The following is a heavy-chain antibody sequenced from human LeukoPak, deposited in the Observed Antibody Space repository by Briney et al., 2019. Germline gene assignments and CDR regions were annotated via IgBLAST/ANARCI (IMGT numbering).Heavy chain of an antibody. V-gene: IGHV4-59*08. D-gene: IGHD3-10*01. CDR1: GGSISSYC. Sequence: SETLSLTCTVSGGSISSYCWSWIRQPPGKGLEWIGYIYYSGSTNYNPSLKSRVTISVDTSKNQFSLKLSSVTAADTAVYYCYGSGSYSHYYYGMDVWGQGTTVTVSS. J-gene: IGHJ6*02. CDR2: IYYSGST. CDR3: YGSGSYSHYYYGMDV.